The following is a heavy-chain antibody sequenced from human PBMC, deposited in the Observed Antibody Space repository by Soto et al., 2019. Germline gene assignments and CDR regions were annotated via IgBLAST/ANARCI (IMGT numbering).Heavy chain of an antibody. D-gene: IGHD3-16*01. CDR3: ARGGEGPFFDN. Sequence: QVQLVESGGGVVQPGRSLRLSCAASGFSFSNYVLHWVRQAPGKGREWVAVMSSGGGNKFYTDSVKGRFTIYRDNSKNTLDLQMISLRTEDTSVYFFARGGEGPFFDNWGQGTLVSVSS. J-gene: IGHJ4*02. V-gene: IGHV3-30-3*01. CDR2: MSSGGGNK. CDR1: GFSFSNYV.